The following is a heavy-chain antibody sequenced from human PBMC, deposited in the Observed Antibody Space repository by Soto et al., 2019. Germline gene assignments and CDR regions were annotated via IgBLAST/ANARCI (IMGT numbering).Heavy chain of an antibody. J-gene: IGHJ4*02. D-gene: IGHD3-22*01. CDR3: VKGLVRTMIVVVHPFDY. Sequence: PGGSLRLSCSASGFTFSSYAMHWVRQAPGKGLEYVSAISSNGGSTYYADSVKGRFTISRDNSKNTLYLQMSSLRAEDTAVYYCVKGLVRTMIVVVHPFDYWGQGTLVTVSS. CDR2: ISSNGGST. CDR1: GFTFSSYA. V-gene: IGHV3-64D*08.